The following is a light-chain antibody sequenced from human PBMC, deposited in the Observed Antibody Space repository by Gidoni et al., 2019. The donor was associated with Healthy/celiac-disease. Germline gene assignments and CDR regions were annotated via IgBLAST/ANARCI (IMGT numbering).Light chain of an antibody. J-gene: IGKJ1*01. CDR1: QSISSW. Sequence: DIQMTQSPSTLSASVGDRVTITCRASQSISSWLAWYQQKPGKAPKLLIYKASDLESGVPSRFIGSGSGTEFTLTISSLQPDDFATYYCQQYSSYSTFGQGTKVEIK. V-gene: IGKV1-5*03. CDR3: QQYSSYST. CDR2: KAS.